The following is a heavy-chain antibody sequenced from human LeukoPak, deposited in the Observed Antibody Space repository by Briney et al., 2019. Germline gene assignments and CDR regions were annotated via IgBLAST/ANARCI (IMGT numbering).Heavy chain of an antibody. V-gene: IGHV3-33*01. J-gene: IGHJ4*02. CDR3: ARDRAAADLDY. CDR2: IWYDGSNK. D-gene: IGHD6-13*01. Sequence: GRSLRLSCAASGFTFSSYGMHWVRQAPGKGLEWVAVIWYDGSNKFYADSVKGRFTISRENSKNTLYLQMNSLRAEDTAVYYCARDRAAADLDYWGQGTLVTVSS. CDR1: GFTFSSYG.